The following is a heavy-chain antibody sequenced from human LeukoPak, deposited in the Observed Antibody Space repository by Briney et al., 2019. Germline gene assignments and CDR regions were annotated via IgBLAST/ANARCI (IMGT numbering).Heavy chain of an antibody. CDR3: ARIGDYYDSSGYSHYYYGMDV. J-gene: IGHJ6*02. D-gene: IGHD3-22*01. V-gene: IGHV1-69*13. Sequence: GASVKVSCKASGGTFSSYAISWVRQAPGQGLEWMGGIIPIFGTANYAQKFQGRVTITADESTSTAYMELSSLRSEDTAVYYCARIGDYYDSSGYSHYYYGMDVWGQGTTVTVSS. CDR2: IIPIFGTA. CDR1: GGTFSSYA.